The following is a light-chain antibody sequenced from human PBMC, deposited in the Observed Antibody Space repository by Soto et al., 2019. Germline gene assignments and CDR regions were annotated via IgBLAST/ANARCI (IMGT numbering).Light chain of an antibody. CDR1: QTVRSD. Sequence: EIGMTQSPATLSVSPGERATLSCRASQTVRSDLAWYQQKPGQAPRLLIYCASTRATGIPARFSGSGSGTEFTLTISSLQSEDSAVYYCQHYNNWPPMYTFGQGTKLEI. CDR3: QHYNNWPPMYT. V-gene: IGKV3-15*01. CDR2: CAS. J-gene: IGKJ2*01.